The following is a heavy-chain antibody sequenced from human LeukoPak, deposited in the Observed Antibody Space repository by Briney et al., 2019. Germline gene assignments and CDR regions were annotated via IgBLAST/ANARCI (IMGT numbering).Heavy chain of an antibody. V-gene: IGHV1-69*06. CDR2: IIPIFGTA. CDR3: ARDRYYDSSGYFEGLFDY. Sequence: SVKVSCKASGGTFSSYAISWVRQAPGQGLEWMGGIIPIFGTANYAQKFQGRVTITADKSTSTAYMELSSLRSEDTAVYYCARDRYYDSSGYFEGLFDYWGQGTLVTVSS. J-gene: IGHJ4*02. CDR1: GGTFSSYA. D-gene: IGHD3-22*01.